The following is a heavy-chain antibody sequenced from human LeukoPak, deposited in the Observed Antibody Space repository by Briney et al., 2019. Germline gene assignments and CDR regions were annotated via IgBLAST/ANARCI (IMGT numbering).Heavy chain of an antibody. CDR1: GGSISSYY. CDR3: ARSNYDSSGYYVW. CDR2: NYYSGST. J-gene: IGHJ4*02. Sequence: SETLSLTCTVSGGSISSYYWSWIRQPPGKGLEWIGYNYYSGSTNYNPSLKSRVTISVDTSKNQFSLKLSSVTAADTAVYYCARSNYDSSGYYVWWGQGTLVTVSS. V-gene: IGHV4-59*01. D-gene: IGHD3-22*01.